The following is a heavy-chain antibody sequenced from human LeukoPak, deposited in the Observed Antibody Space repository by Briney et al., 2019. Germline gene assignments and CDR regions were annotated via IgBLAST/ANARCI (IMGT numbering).Heavy chain of an antibody. CDR3: ARDREWLIDY. CDR2: MHTIGST. Sequence: SETLSLTCTVSGVSISNYYWNWIRQPAGKGQEWIGRMHTIGSTNYNPSLKSRVTMSVDTSKNQFSLKLSSVTAADTAVYYCARDREWLIDYWGQGTLVTVSS. J-gene: IGHJ4*02. D-gene: IGHD3-3*01. V-gene: IGHV4-4*07. CDR1: GVSISNYY.